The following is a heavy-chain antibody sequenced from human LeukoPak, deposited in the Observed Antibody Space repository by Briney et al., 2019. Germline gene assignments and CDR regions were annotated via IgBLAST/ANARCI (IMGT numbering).Heavy chain of an antibody. CDR3: APDPPGRGSGPQPKTPQSYYFDY. CDR2: ISGSGGST. V-gene: IGHV3-23*01. D-gene: IGHD2-15*01. CDR1: GFTFSSYA. Sequence: PGGSLRLSCAASGFTFSSYAMSWVRQAPGKGLEWVSAISGSGGSTYYADSVKGRFTISRDNSKNTLYLQMNSLRAEDTAVYYCAPDPPGRGSGPQPKTPQSYYFDYWGQGTLVTVSS. J-gene: IGHJ4*02.